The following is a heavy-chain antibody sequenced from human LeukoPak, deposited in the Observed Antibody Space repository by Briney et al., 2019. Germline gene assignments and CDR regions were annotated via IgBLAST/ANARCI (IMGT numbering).Heavy chain of an antibody. D-gene: IGHD5-18*01. V-gene: IGHV3-7*01. CDR2: IKQDGSEK. CDR3: ARRPRDSPHYFDY. J-gene: IGHJ4*02. CDR1: GFTFSSYW. Sequence: GGSLRLSCAASGFTFSSYWMSWVRQAPGKGLEWGANIKQDGSEKYYVDSVKGRFTISRDNAKNSLYLQMNSLRAEDTAVYYCARRPRDSPHYFDYWGQGTLITVSS.